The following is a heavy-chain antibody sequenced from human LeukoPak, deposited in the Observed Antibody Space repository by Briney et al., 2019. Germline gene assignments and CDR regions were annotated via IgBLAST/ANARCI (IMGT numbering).Heavy chain of an antibody. V-gene: IGHV3-23*01. CDR3: AKDLVYDSSGYYTPGAFDI. J-gene: IGHJ3*02. CDR2: ISGSGGSA. Sequence: GGSLRLSCAASGFTFSSYAMSWVRQAPGKGLEWVSAISGSGGSAYYADSVKGRFTISRDNSKNTLYLQMNSLRAEDTAVYYCAKDLVYDSSGYYTPGAFDIWGQGTMVTVSS. CDR1: GFTFSSYA. D-gene: IGHD3-22*01.